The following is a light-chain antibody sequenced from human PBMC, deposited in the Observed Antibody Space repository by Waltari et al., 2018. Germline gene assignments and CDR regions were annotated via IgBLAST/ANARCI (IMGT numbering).Light chain of an antibody. CDR2: KEH. V-gene: IGLV3-25*03. CDR1: ALPKEY. Sequence: SYELTQSPSVSVSPGQTATITCSGDALPKEYAYWYQKMPGQAPVLVVYKEHKRPLGISERFSDASSGTSVTLTISGDQAEDEADDYCQSTDSSSAYVVFAGGTKLTVL. CDR3: QSTDSSSAYVV. J-gene: IGLJ3*02.